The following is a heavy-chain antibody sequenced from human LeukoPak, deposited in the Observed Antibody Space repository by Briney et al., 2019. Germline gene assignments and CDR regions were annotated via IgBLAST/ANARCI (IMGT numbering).Heavy chain of an antibody. J-gene: IGHJ4*02. CDR2: IYYGGST. V-gene: IGHV4-59*01. CDR3: ASQVVPNYFDD. D-gene: IGHD6-13*01. CDR1: GGSISSSY. Sequence: SETLSLTCTVSGGSISSSYWSWIRQPPAKARQWIGSIYYGGSTNYNPSLKSRLAISVDTSKNQFSLKLSSVTAADTAVYYCASQVVPNYFDDWGQGTLVTVSS.